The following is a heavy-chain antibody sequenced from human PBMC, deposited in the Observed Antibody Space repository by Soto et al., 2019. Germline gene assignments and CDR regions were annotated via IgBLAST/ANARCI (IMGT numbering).Heavy chain of an antibody. D-gene: IGHD2-2*01. Sequence: PGGSLRLSCAASGFTFSASPMHWVRQASGKGLEWVGRIRDKANSYATSYAASVKGRFIISRDDSENTAYLQMYSLKAEDTAVYYCARAYCSSTSCYALDYWGQGTLVTVSS. J-gene: IGHJ4*02. CDR2: IRDKANSYAT. CDR3: ARAYCSSTSCYALDY. V-gene: IGHV3-73*01. CDR1: GFTFSASP.